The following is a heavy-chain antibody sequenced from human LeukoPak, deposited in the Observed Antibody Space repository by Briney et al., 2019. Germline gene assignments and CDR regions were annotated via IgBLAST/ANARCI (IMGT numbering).Heavy chain of an antibody. V-gene: IGHV4-31*06. CDR3: SGAVTITPRLLSMKFDP. J-gene: IGHJ5*02. Sequence: SQTLSLTCTVSGGSISSGTYYWSWIRQHPGKGLEWIGYIYYSGTTYYNPSLKSRVTISVDTSKNQFSLKLSSVTAADTAVYYCSGAVTITPRLLSMKFDPWGQGTLVTVSS. CDR2: IYYSGTT. D-gene: IGHD4-17*01. CDR1: GGSISSGTYY.